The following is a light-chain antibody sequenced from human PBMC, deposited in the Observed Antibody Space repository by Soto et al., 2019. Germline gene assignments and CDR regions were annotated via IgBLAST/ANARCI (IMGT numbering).Light chain of an antibody. CDR1: SSNIGNNS. J-gene: IGLJ2*01. CDR3: AAWDDGLNGQV. Sequence: QSVLTQPPSVSEAPRQWVTLSCSGSSSNIGNNSVNWYQQLPGKAPTLLIYYDDLLTSGVSDRFSGSKSGTSASLAISGLQSEDEADYNCAAWDDGLNGQVFGGGTQLTVL. V-gene: IGLV1-36*01. CDR2: YDD.